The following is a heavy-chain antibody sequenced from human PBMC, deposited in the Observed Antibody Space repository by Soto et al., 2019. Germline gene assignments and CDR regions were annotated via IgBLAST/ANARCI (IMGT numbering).Heavy chain of an antibody. Sequence: EVQLVESGGGLVQPGRSLRLSCAASGFTFDDYGMHWVRQAPGEGLEWVSGISWNRGRIGYADAVKGRFTISRDNAKNSLYLQMNSLRAEDTALYYCAKDIASGSNSYYYGLDVWGQGTTVTVSS. D-gene: IGHD1-26*01. CDR2: ISWNRGRI. CDR3: AKDIASGSNSYYYGLDV. CDR1: GFTFDDYG. V-gene: IGHV3-9*01. J-gene: IGHJ6*02.